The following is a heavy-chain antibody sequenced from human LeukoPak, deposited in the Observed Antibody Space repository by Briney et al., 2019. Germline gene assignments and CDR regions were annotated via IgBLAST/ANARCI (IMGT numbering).Heavy chain of an antibody. CDR2: INHSGST. CDR1: GGSFSGYY. J-gene: IGHJ4*02. CDR3: ASHFLFYDFWSGYYLGVFDY. Sequence: PSETLSLTCAVYGGSFSGYYWSWIRQPPGKGLEWIGEINHSGSTNYNPSLKSRVTISADTSKNQFSLKLSSVTAADTAVYYCASHFLFYDFWSGYYLGVFDYWGQGTLVTVSS. D-gene: IGHD3-3*01. V-gene: IGHV4-34*01.